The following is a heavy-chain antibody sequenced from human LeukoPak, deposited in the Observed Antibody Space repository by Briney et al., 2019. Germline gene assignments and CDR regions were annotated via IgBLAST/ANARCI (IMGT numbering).Heavy chain of an antibody. CDR2: INHSGST. Sequence: PSETLSLTCAVYGGSFSGYYWSWIRQPPGKGLEWIGEINHSGSTNYNPSLKSRVTISVDTFKNQFSLQLNSVTPEDTAVYYCARAKDTAMVTSQSFDPWGQGTLVTVSS. D-gene: IGHD5-18*01. CDR1: GGSFSGYY. V-gene: IGHV4-34*01. J-gene: IGHJ5*02. CDR3: ARAKDTAMVTSQSFDP.